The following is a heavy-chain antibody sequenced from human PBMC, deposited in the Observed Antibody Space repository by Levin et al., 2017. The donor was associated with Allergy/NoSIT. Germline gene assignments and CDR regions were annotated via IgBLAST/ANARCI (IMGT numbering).Heavy chain of an antibody. CDR3: ARVGGDWVVISAAPNWYFDV. D-gene: IGHD2-21*01. J-gene: IGHJ2*01. Sequence: GSLRLSCSVSGASLSSYYWSWIRQPPGKGLEWIGYIYYSGATSDNPSLKSRVTMSRDTSKNQLSLKLSSVTAADTAVYYCARVGGDWVVISAAPNWYFDVWGRGTLVTVSS. V-gene: IGHV4-59*01. CDR1: GASLSSYY. CDR2: IYYSGAT.